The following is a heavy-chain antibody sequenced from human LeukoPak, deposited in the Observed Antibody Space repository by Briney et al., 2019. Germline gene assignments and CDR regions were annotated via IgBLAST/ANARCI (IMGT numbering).Heavy chain of an antibody. J-gene: IGHJ6*02. CDR1: GFTVNNDY. V-gene: IGHV3-66*01. CDR2: LHIDGST. Sequence: GGSLRLSCDASGFTVNNDYMGWVRQAPGKGLEWVSALHIDGSTSYADSVKGRFSISRDNSKNTLYLQVNSLRDEDTAVYYCVKERGWGAPYYYGVDVWGQGTTVTVSS. D-gene: IGHD3-16*01. CDR3: VKERGWGAPYYYGVDV.